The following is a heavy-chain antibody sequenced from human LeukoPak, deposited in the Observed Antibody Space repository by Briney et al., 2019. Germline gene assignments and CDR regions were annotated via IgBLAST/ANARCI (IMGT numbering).Heavy chain of an antibody. Sequence: GASVKVSCKASGYTFTDYYIHWVRQAPGQGLEWMGWINPNSGGTNYAQKFQGRVTMTRDTSISTAYMELSRLRSDDTAVYYCAGILGLRQAGWPDYWGQGTLVTVSS. CDR3: AGILGLRQAGWPDY. D-gene: IGHD5-12*01. J-gene: IGHJ4*02. CDR2: INPNSGGT. V-gene: IGHV1-2*02. CDR1: GYTFTDYY.